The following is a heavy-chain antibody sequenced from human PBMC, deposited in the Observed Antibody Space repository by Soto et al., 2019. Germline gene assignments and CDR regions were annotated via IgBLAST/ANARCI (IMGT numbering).Heavy chain of an antibody. J-gene: IGHJ3*02. V-gene: IGHV3-66*01. D-gene: IGHD2-15*01. CDR1: GLIVSSTH. Sequence: EVQLVESGGGLVQPGGSLRLSCAASGLIVSSTHMSWVRQAPGKGLEWVSVISNGGDTHYADSVKGRFSLSRDISNNTLHLQMSSLRVEDTAVYYCAREPRYCSGGSCSITGDAFDIWGQGTMVTVSS. CDR3: AREPRYCSGGSCSITGDAFDI. CDR2: ISNGGDT.